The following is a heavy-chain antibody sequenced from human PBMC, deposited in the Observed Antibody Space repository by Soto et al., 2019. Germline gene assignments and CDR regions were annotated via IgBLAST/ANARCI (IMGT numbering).Heavy chain of an antibody. D-gene: IGHD3-3*01. CDR3: AKQYEFGGLEDY. J-gene: IGHJ4*02. V-gene: IGHV3-30*18. Sequence: QVQLVESGGGVVQPGTSLRLSCAASGFTFRSHGMHWVRQVPGEGLEWVAAISNDGRSKYYADSVKGRFSISRDNSENTMYLQMNSLRVEDTAMYYCAKQYEFGGLEDYWGQGTLVTVSS. CDR1: GFTFRSHG. CDR2: ISNDGRSK.